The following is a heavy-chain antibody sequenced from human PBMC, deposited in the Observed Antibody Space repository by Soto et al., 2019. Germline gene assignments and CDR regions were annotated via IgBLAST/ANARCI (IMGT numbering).Heavy chain of an antibody. D-gene: IGHD6-13*01. CDR1: GGSISSSSY. CDR3: RRSSRYSTDV. V-gene: IGHV4-39*01. Sequence: QLQLQESGPGLVKPSETLSLTCTVSGGSISSSSYWGWIHQPPGKGLEWIGSIYSIGSTYYNPSLKSRVTISVATSKNQFSLKLSSVTAADTAVYYCRRSSRYSTDVWGQGTTVTVSS. J-gene: IGHJ6*02. CDR2: IYSIGST.